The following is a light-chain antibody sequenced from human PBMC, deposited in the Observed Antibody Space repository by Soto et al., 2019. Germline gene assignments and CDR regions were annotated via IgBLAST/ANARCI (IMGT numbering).Light chain of an antibody. CDR3: QQYYSYSKT. CDR1: QTISSW. V-gene: IGKV1-5*03. J-gene: IGKJ1*01. Sequence: DIQMTQSPSTLSGSVGDRVTITCRASQTISSWLAWYQQKPGKAPKLLIYKASTLKSGVPSRFSGSGSGTEFTLTISSLQPDDLATYYCQQYYSYSKTFGQGTKVDIK. CDR2: KAS.